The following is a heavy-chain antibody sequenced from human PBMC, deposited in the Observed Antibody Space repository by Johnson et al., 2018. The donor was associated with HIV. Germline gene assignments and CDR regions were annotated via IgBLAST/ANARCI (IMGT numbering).Heavy chain of an antibody. CDR2: IWYDGSNK. CDR3: AKAWELLGRRAALDI. V-gene: IGHV3-33*06. Sequence: QVQLVESGGGVVQPGRSLRLSCAASGFTFSSYGMHWVRQAPGKGLEWVAVIWYDGSNKYYADYVKGRFTISRDNSKNTLYLQMESLRVEDTAIYYCAKAWELLGRRAALDIWGQGTVVSVPS. J-gene: IGHJ3*02. CDR1: GFTFSSYG. D-gene: IGHD1-26*01.